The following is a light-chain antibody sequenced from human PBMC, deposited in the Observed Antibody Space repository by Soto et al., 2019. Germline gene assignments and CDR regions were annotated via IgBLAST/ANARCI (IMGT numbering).Light chain of an antibody. J-gene: IGKJ4*01. CDR3: QQYGSSPLT. CDR1: QSVISTY. Sequence: EIVLTQSPGTLSLSPGERATLSCRASQSVISTYLAWYQQKPGQAPRLLIYGASNRATGITDRFTGSGSGTDFTLTISRLELEDFAVYYCQQYGSSPLTFGGGTKVEIK. CDR2: GAS. V-gene: IGKV3-20*01.